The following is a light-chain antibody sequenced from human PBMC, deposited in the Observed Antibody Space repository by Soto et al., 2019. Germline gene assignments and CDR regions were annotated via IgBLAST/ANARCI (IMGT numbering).Light chain of an antibody. Sequence: SYELTQPPSVSVAPEKTATITCGGANIGINAVHWYQQKPGQAPLLVVYYDSDRPSGIPERFSGAASGNTATLPISRVEAGDEADYYCQLWNSSSDQGVFGGGTKLTVL. J-gene: IGLJ3*02. CDR2: YDS. CDR1: NIGINA. V-gene: IGLV3-21*04. CDR3: QLWNSSSDQGV.